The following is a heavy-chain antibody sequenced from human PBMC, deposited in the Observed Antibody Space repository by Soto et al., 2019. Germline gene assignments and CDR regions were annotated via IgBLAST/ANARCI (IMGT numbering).Heavy chain of an antibody. J-gene: IGHJ4*02. CDR3: ARDVDMIIVPMAY. Sequence: QVQLVESGGGVVQPGRSLRLSCAASGFTFSAYGLHWVRQAPGKGLEWVAAIWFDGSEKYYADSVKGRFTVSRDNSKNTLYLQMNSLRAEDTAVYYCARDVDMIIVPMAYWGQGTLVTVSS. CDR2: IWFDGSEK. V-gene: IGHV3-33*08. D-gene: IGHD3-22*01. CDR1: GFTFSAYG.